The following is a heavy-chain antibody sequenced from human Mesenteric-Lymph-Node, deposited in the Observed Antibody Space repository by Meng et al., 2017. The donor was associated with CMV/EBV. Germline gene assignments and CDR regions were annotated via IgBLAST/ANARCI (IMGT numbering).Heavy chain of an antibody. CDR2: INSDESST. D-gene: IGHD6-19*01. CDR3: ATTVHQWLSSGY. V-gene: IGHV3-74*01. Sequence: GGSLRLSCAASGFTFSKYWMHWVRQAPGKGLVWVSRINSDESSTSYADSVKGRFTISRDNAKNTLYLQMNSLRAEDTAVYYCATTVHQWLSSGYWGQGTLVTVSS. J-gene: IGHJ4*02. CDR1: GFTFSKYW.